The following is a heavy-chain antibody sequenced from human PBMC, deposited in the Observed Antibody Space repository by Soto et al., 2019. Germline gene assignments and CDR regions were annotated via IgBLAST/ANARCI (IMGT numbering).Heavy chain of an antibody. D-gene: IGHD5-12*01. CDR1: GFTFSSYG. V-gene: IGHV3-33*01. CDR3: ARDAGFGYGRHMDV. J-gene: IGHJ6*03. Sequence: QVQLVESGGGVVQPGRSLRLSCAASGFTFSSYGMHWVRQAPGKGLEWVAVIWYDGSNKNYADSVKGRFTISRDNSKNTLYLQMNSLRAEDTAVYYCARDAGFGYGRHMDVWGKGTTGTVSS. CDR2: IWYDGSNK.